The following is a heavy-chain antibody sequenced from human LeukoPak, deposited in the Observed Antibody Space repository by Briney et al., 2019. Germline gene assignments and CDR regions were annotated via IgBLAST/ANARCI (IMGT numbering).Heavy chain of an antibody. CDR2: IYTSGST. D-gene: IGHD2-21*02. J-gene: IGHJ4*02. CDR1: GGSISSGSYY. CDR3: AREGDEPGLAGFDY. Sequence: SQTLSLTCTVSGGSISSGSYYWSWIRQPAGKGLEWIGRIYTSGSTNYNPSLKSRVTISVDTSKNQFSLKLSSVTAADTAVYYCAREGDEPGLAGFDYWGQGTLVTVSS. V-gene: IGHV4-61*02.